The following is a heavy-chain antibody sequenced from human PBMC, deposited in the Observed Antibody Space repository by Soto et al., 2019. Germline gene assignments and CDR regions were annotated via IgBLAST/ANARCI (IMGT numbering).Heavy chain of an antibody. V-gene: IGHV4-39*02. CDR1: GGSISSSSYY. Sequence: PSETLSLTCTVSGGSISSSSYYWGWIRQPPGKGLEWIGSIYYSGSTYYNPSLKSRVTISVDTSKNQFSLKLSSVTAADTAVYYCATEKLGLRVVWGQGTLVTVSS. CDR2: IYYSGST. D-gene: IGHD6-6*01. CDR3: ATEKLGLRVV. J-gene: IGHJ4*02.